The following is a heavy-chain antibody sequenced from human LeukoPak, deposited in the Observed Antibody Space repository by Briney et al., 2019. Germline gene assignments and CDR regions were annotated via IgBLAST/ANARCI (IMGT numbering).Heavy chain of an antibody. V-gene: IGHV3-23*01. J-gene: IGHJ4*02. CDR3: AKEIFSGLLYIDY. Sequence: GGSLRLSCAASGFTFSSSSISWVRQAPGKGLEWVSAVTDAVGSTHYADSVKGRFTISSDNSKNTVYLQMNSLRPEDMAVYYCAKEIFSGLLYIDYWGQGTLVTVSS. CDR2: VTDAVGST. CDR1: GFTFSSSS. D-gene: IGHD5-12*01.